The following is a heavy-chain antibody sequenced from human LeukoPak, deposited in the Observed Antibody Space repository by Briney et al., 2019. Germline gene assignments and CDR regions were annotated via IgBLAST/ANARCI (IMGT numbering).Heavy chain of an antibody. Sequence: GGSLRLSCAASGFTVSSNYMSWVRQAPGKGLDWVSVIYSGGSTYYADSVKGRFTVSRDNSKNTLYLQMNSLRAEDTAVYYCARIPIVVITSGGYWGQGTLVTVSS. CDR2: IYSGGST. CDR3: ARIPIVVITSGGY. CDR1: GFTVSSNY. J-gene: IGHJ4*02. D-gene: IGHD3-22*01. V-gene: IGHV3-53*01.